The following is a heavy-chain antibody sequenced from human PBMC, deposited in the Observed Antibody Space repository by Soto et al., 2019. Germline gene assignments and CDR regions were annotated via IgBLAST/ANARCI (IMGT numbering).Heavy chain of an antibody. V-gene: IGHV4-31*03. J-gene: IGHJ4*02. CDR3: AREEVDCSSTSCYLD. Sequence: SETLSLTCTVSGGSVSSGGYYWSWIRQHPGKGLEWIGYIYYSGSTYYNPSLKSRVTISVDTSKNQFSLKLSSVTAADTDVYYCAREEVDCSSTSCYLDWGQGTLVTVSS. CDR2: IYYSGST. CDR1: GGSVSSGGYY. D-gene: IGHD2-2*01.